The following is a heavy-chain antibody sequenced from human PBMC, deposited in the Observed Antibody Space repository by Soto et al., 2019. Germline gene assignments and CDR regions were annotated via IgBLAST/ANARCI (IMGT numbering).Heavy chain of an antibody. CDR2: IVVGSGNT. CDR1: GFTFTNSA. V-gene: IGHV1-58*01. CDR3: AKTPHYDSSGYYSWFDH. J-gene: IGHJ5*02. Sequence: SVKVSCKASGFTFTNSAVQWVRQARGQRLEWIGWIVVGSGNTNYAQKFQERVTITRDMSTSTAYMELSSLRSDDTAVYYCAKTPHYDSSGYYSWFDHWGQGTLVTVSS. D-gene: IGHD3-22*01.